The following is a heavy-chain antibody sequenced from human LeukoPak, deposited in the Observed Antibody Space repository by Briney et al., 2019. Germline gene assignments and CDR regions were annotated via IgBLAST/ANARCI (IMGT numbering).Heavy chain of an antibody. CDR2: ISGSGGYT. CDR1: GFTFSSYS. Sequence: PGGSLRLSCAASGFTFSSYSMNWVRQAPGKGLEWVSAISGSGGYTFYADSVKGHFTISRDNYKNTLYLQMNSLRAEDTAVYYCAKAQYCSGGSCYYDYWGQGTLVTVSS. D-gene: IGHD2-15*01. CDR3: AKAQYCSGGSCYYDY. V-gene: IGHV3-23*01. J-gene: IGHJ4*02.